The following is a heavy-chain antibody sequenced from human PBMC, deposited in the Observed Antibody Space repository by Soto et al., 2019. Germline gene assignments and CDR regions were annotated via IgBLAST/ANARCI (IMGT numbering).Heavy chain of an antibody. V-gene: IGHV4-59*12. CDR1: GGSISSYY. J-gene: IGHJ4*02. D-gene: IGHD3-22*01. CDR2: INYSGST. CDR3: ASMHYDSSGYLVDY. Sequence: SETLSLTCTVSGGSISSYYWSWIRQPPGKGLEWIGYINYSGSTNYNPSLKSRVTISVDTSKNQFSLKMSSVTAADTAVYYCASMHYDSSGYLVDYWGQGTLVTVSS.